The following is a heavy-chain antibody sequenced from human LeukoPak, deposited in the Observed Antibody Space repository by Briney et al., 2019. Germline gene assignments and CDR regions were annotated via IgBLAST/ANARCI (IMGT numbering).Heavy chain of an antibody. CDR1: GFTFSSYG. CDR3: ARQRYNWNDV. Sequence: GGSLRLSCAASGFTFSSYGMSWVRQAPGKGLEWVSAISGSGGTTHYADSVKGRFTISRENSENTLYLQMNSLRAEDTAVYYCARQRYNWNDVWGQGTLVTVSS. V-gene: IGHV3-23*01. J-gene: IGHJ5*02. CDR2: ISGSGGTT.